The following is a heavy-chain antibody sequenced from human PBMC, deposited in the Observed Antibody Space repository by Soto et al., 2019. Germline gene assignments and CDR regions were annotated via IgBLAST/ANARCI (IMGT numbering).Heavy chain of an antibody. CDR2: ISYSGNT. D-gene: IGHD3-16*02. CDR3: ARTNYDYFWGSYRFDY. Sequence: LSLTCTLSCGPISGGDYYWSWVLQPPGKGLEWIGYISYSGNTYYNPSLKSRVTISGDTSKNQFSLKLSSVTAADTAVYYCARTNYDYFWGSYRFDYWGLGTLVTVSS. CDR1: CGPISGGDYY. V-gene: IGHV4-30-4*01. J-gene: IGHJ4*02.